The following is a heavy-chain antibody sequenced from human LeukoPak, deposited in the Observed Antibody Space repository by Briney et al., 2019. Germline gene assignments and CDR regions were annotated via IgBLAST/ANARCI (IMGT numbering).Heavy chain of an antibody. J-gene: IGHJ4*02. CDR2: IIPIFGTA. CDR1: GGTFSSYA. CDR3: ARPLRFLEWTLDY. D-gene: IGHD3-3*01. Sequence: ASVKVSCKASGGTFSSYAISWVRQAPGQGLEWMGGIIPIFGTANYAQKFQGRVTITADESTSTAYMELSSLRSEDTAVYYCARPLRFLEWTLDYWGQGTLVTVSS. V-gene: IGHV1-69*13.